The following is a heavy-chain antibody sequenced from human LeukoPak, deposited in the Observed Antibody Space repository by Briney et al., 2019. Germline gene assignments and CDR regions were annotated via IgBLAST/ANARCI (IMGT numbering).Heavy chain of an antibody. V-gene: IGHV4-34*01. D-gene: IGHD3-22*01. CDR3: ARGRFDSSGYYFGPIYYFNY. CDR1: GGSFSGYY. J-gene: IGHJ4*02. Sequence: PSETLSLTCAVYGGSFSGYYWSWIRQPPGKGLEWIGEIYHSGSTNYNPSLKSRVTISVDTSKNQFSLKLSSVTAADTAVYYCARGRFDSSGYYFGPIYYFNYWGQGTLVTVSS. CDR2: IYHSGST.